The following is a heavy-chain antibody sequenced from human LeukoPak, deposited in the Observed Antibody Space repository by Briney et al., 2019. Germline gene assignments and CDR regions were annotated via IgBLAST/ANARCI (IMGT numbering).Heavy chain of an antibody. D-gene: IGHD6-13*01. Sequence: SETLSLTCTVSGGSISSYYWSWIRQPPGKGLEWIGYIYYSGSTNYNPSLKSQVTISVDTSKNQFSLKLSSVTAADTAVYYCARLGLSSSWYGYYFDYWGQGTLVTVSS. CDR1: GGSISSYY. J-gene: IGHJ4*02. CDR3: ARLGLSSSWYGYYFDY. V-gene: IGHV4-59*08. CDR2: IYYSGST.